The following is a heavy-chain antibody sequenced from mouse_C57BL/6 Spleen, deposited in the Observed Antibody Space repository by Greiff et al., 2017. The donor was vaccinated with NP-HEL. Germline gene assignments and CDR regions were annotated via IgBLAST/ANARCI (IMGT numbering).Heavy chain of an antibody. CDR2: IRRKSSNYAT. V-gene: IGHV10-3*01. CDR3: VRNCYGGYYYAMDY. CDR1: GFTFNTYA. D-gene: IGHD1-1*01. J-gene: IGHJ4*01. Sequence: EVMLVESGGGLVQPKGSLKLSCAASGFTFNTYAMHWVRQAPGKGLEWVARIRRKSSNYATYYADSVKDRFTISRDDSQSILYLQMNNLRTEDTAMYDCVRNCYGGYYYAMDYWGQGTSVTVSS.